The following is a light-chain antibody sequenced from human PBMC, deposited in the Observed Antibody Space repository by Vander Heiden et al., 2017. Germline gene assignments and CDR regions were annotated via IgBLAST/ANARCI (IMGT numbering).Light chain of an antibody. CDR2: GNT. CDR3: QSYDSSLSGSKV. J-gene: IGLJ2*01. Sequence: QSVLTQPPSVSGALGQSVTISCTGSSSNTGAGYAVHWYQQLPGTAPKLLIYGNTNRPSGVPDRFSGSKSGTSASLAITGLQAEDEADYYCQSYDSSLSGSKVFGGGTKLTVL. V-gene: IGLV1-40*01. CDR1: SSNTGAGYA.